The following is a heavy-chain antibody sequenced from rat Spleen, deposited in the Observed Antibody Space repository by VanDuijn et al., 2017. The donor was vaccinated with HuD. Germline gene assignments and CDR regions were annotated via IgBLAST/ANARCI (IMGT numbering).Heavy chain of an antibody. CDR1: GFTFNKYW. Sequence: EVQLVESGGGLVQPGRSLKLSCVASGFTFNKYWMAWIRQAPTKGLEWVASISPSGTKSHYRDSVKGRLTISRDNAKSTVYLQMDSLRSEDSATYYCATDGYYDGTYYSVYVMDAWGQGASVTVSS. D-gene: IGHD1-12*02. CDR3: ATDGYYDGTYYSVYVMDA. J-gene: IGHJ4*01. V-gene: IGHV5-19*01. CDR2: ISPSGTKS.